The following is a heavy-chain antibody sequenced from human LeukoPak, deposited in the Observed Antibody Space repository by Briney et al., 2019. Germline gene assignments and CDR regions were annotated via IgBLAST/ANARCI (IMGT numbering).Heavy chain of an antibody. D-gene: IGHD1-26*01. V-gene: IGHV3-23*01. CDR2: ISGSGGST. Sequence: GGSLRLSCAASGFAFSSYAMSWVRQAPGKGLEWVSAISGSGGSTYYADSVKGRFTISRDNSKNTLYLQMNSLRAEDTAVYYCAKCGVEFRGVGNNWFHPWGQGTLVTVSS. J-gene: IGHJ5*02. CDR3: AKCGVEFRGVGNNWFHP. CDR1: GFAFSSYA.